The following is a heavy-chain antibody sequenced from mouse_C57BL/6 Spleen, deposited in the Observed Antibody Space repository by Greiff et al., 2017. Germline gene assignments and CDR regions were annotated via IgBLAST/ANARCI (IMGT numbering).Heavy chain of an antibody. CDR2: INYDGSST. CDR1: GFTFSDYY. D-gene: IGHD1-1*02. CDR3: ARVVPLDYFDY. Sequence: EVKLMESEGGLVQPGSSMKLSCTASGFTFSDYYMAWVRQVPDKGLEWVANINYDGSSTYYLDSLKSRFIISRDNAKNILYLQMSSLKSEDTATYYCARVVPLDYFDYWGQGTTLTVSS. V-gene: IGHV5-16*01. J-gene: IGHJ2*01.